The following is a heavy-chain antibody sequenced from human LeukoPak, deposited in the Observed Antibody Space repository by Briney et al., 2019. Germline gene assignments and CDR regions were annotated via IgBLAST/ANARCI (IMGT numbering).Heavy chain of an antibody. CDR2: IYSGGSI. J-gene: IGHJ4*02. CDR1: GFTFNNYA. Sequence: TGGSLRLSCAASGFTFNNYAMSWVRQAPGKGLEWVSVIYSGGSIYYADSVKGRFTISRDNSKSTLYIQMNSLRAEDTAVYYCARAKPKNMVRGLIMRRESRYYFDYWGQGTLVTVSS. CDR3: ARAKPKNMVRGLIMRRESRYYFDY. V-gene: IGHV3-53*01. D-gene: IGHD3-10*01.